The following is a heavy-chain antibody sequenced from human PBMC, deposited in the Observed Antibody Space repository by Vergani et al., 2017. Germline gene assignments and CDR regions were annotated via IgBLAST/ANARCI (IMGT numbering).Heavy chain of an antibody. J-gene: IGHJ4*02. CDR1: GDIFNNYT. CDR2: IIPIIRLA. Sequence: QVHLEQSGTEVKKPGSSVKVSCKVSGDIFNNYTVTWVRQAPGQGLEWMGRIIPIIRLATSAQKFQERVKITGDTSTNTVYMEMNNLRSEDTAVYYCAGVSPGDNSGWEPFDYWGQGTLVTVSS. D-gene: IGHD6-19*01. V-gene: IGHV1-69*02. CDR3: AGVSPGDNSGWEPFDY.